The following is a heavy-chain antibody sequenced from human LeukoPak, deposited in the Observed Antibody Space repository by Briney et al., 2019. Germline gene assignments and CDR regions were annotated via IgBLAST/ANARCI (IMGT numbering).Heavy chain of an antibody. J-gene: IGHJ5*02. D-gene: IGHD1-26*01. CDR1: GFTFSSYS. Sequence: PGGSLRLSCAASGFTFSSYSMHWVRQAPGKGLEWVSYISSTSSTTYYADSVKGRFTISRDNAKNSLYLQMNSLRAEDTAVYYCARGDLDPWGQGTLVTVSS. CDR3: ARGDLDP. V-gene: IGHV3-48*04. CDR2: ISSTSSTT.